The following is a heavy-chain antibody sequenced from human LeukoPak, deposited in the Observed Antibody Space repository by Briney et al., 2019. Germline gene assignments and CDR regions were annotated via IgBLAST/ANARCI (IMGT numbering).Heavy chain of an antibody. CDR1: GGTFSSYA. D-gene: IGHD2-2*01. V-gene: IGHV1-69*05. CDR3: ARGHCSSTSCYEGLDWFDP. Sequence: ASVKVSCKASGGTFSSYAISWVRQAPGQGLEWMGGIIPIFGTANYAQNFQGRVTITTDESTSTAYMELSSLRSEDTAVYYCARGHCSSTSCYEGLDWFDPWGQGTLVTVSS. J-gene: IGHJ5*02. CDR2: IIPIFGTA.